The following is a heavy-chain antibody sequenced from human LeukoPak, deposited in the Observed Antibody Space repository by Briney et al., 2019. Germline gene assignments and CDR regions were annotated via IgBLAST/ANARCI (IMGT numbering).Heavy chain of an antibody. V-gene: IGHV3-7*04. CDR1: GSTFSSYW. CDR3: AREWLVTAIGY. J-gene: IGHJ4*02. CDR2: IKQDGSEK. Sequence: GGSLRLSCAASGSTFSSYWMSWVRQAPGKGLEWVANIKQDGSEKYYVDSVQGRFTISRDNAKNSLYLQINSLRAEDTAVYYCAREWLVTAIGYWGQGTLVTVSS. D-gene: IGHD6-19*01.